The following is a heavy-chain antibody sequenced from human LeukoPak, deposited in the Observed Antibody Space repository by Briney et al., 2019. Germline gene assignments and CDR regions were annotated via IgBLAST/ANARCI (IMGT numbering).Heavy chain of an antibody. D-gene: IGHD6-13*01. J-gene: IGHJ6*03. CDR3: ARALAAAGSYYYYYYMDV. CDR1: GYTFTSYD. CDR2: MNPNSGNT. Sequence: ASVKVSCKASGYTFTSYDINWVRQATGQGLEWMGWMNPNSGNTGYAQKFQGRVTITRNTSISTAYMELSSLRSEDTAVYYCARALAAAGSYYYYYYMDVWGKGTTVTVSS. V-gene: IGHV1-8*03.